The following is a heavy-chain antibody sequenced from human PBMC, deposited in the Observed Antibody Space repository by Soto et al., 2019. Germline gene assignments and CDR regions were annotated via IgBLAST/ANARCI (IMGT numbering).Heavy chain of an antibody. Sequence: AETLSLTCSVSGASIRNYYWHWVRQLPWKGLEWIGYVYTPDYTRYNSSLKSRVTISVDTSKSQFSLRLNSVTAADTAVYYCGSSAGHPGDFFYSNGMDVWGQGTTVTVSS. V-gene: IGHV4-4*08. CDR3: GSSAGHPGDFFYSNGMDV. D-gene: IGHD3-10*01. CDR2: VYTPDYT. J-gene: IGHJ6*02. CDR1: GASIRNYY.